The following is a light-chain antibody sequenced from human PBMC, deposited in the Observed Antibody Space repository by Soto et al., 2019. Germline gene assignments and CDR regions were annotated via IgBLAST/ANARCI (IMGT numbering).Light chain of an antibody. J-gene: IGKJ1*01. V-gene: IGKV3D-15*01. Sequence: SSVASQSVTVNSLAWYQQKPGQAPRLLIYAASTRAAAVPDRFTGSGSGTDFALTIGRLEPEDFAVYYCQEYNNWPQTYGEGTKVDIK. CDR3: QEYNNWPQT. CDR1: QSVTVN. CDR2: AAS.